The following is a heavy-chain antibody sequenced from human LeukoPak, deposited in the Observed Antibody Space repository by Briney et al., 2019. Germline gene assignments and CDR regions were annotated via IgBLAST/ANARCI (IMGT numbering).Heavy chain of an antibody. CDR2: IWYDGSNK. Sequence: GGSLRLSCAASGFAFSSYGMHWVRQVPGKGLEWVAVIWYDGSNKYYADSVKGRFTISRDNSKNTVYLQMNSLRAEDTAVYYCARERGYSYGAHCDYWGQGTLVTVSS. CDR3: ARERGYSYGAHCDY. V-gene: IGHV3-33*01. CDR1: GFAFSSYG. D-gene: IGHD5-18*01. J-gene: IGHJ4*02.